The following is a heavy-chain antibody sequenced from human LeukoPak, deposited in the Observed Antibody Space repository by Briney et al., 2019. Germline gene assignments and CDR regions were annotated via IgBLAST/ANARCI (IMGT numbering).Heavy chain of an antibody. V-gene: IGHV3-23*01. Sequence: AGGSLRLSCAASGFTFSSYAMSWVRQAPGKGLEWVSAISGGGGNTYYADSVKGRFTISRDNSKNTPYLKMKSLRTEDTAVYYCAKDSSTGDDTFDIWGQGTMVTVS. J-gene: IGHJ3*02. CDR2: ISGGGGNT. CDR1: GFTFSSYA. CDR3: AKDSSTGDDTFDI. D-gene: IGHD7-27*01.